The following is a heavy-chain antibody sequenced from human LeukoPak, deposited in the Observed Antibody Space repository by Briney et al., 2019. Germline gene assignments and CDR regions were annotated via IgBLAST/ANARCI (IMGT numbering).Heavy chain of an antibody. CDR3: ARMEGVFWSGYYYYGMDV. J-gene: IGHJ6*02. D-gene: IGHD3-3*01. CDR2: IDTNTGNP. CDR1: GYTFTSYA. Sequence: GASVRVTCKASGYTFTSYAMNWVRQAPGQGLEWMGWIDTNTGNPTYAQGFTGRFVFSLDTSVSTAYLLISSLKAEDTAVYYCARMEGVFWSGYYYYGMDVWGQGTTVTASS. V-gene: IGHV7-4-1*02.